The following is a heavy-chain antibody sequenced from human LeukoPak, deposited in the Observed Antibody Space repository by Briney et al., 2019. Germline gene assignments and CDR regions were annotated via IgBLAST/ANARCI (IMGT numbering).Heavy chain of an antibody. CDR2: ISSSSSYI. J-gene: IGHJ4*02. CDR1: GFTFSSYS. D-gene: IGHD4-11*01. V-gene: IGHV3-21*01. Sequence: GSLRLSCAASGFTFSSYSMNWVRQAPGKGLEWVSSISSSSSYIYYADSVKGRFTISRDNAKNSLYLQMNSLRAEDTAVYYCARDRATVTTKTFDYWGQGTLVTVSS. CDR3: ARDRATVTTKTFDY.